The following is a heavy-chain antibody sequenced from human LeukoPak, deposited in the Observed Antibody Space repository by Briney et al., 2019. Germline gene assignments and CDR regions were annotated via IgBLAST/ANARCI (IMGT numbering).Heavy chain of an antibody. CDR3: AKGSFSNWFDY. CDR2: LSFDGSYK. Sequence: GRSLRLSCAASGFTFNSYGMHWVRQAPVKGLEWVAVLSFDGSYKYYADSVKGRFTISRDNSKNTLYLQMNSLRVGDTAVYYCAKGSFSNWFDYWGQGTLVTVSS. CDR1: GFTFNSYG. J-gene: IGHJ4*02. D-gene: IGHD4-11*01. V-gene: IGHV3-30*18.